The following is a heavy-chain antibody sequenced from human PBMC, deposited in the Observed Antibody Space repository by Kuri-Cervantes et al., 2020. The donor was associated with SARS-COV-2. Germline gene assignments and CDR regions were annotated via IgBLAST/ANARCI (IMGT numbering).Heavy chain of an antibody. CDR3: ASSDGPGGIQTGLVALDY. J-gene: IGHJ4*02. Sequence: GESLKISCASSGFTFSSYAMHWVRQAPGKGLEWVAGILYDGSNKYYADSVKGRFTISRDNSKNMLYLQMNSPSAEDTAVYYCASSDGPGGIQTGLVALDYWGQGTLVTVSS. CDR2: ILYDGSNK. D-gene: IGHD5-18*01. V-gene: IGHV3-30*04. CDR1: GFTFSSYA.